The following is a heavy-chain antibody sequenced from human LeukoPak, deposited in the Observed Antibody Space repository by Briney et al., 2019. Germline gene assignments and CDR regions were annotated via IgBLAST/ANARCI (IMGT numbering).Heavy chain of an antibody. Sequence: SETLSLTCAVYGGSFSGYYWSWIRQPPGKGLEWIGEINHSGSTNYNPSLKSRVTISVDTSKNQFSLKLSSVPAADTAVYYCAREVYYYDSGDAFDIWGQGTMVTVSS. J-gene: IGHJ3*02. CDR2: INHSGST. V-gene: IGHV4-34*01. CDR1: GGSFSGYY. D-gene: IGHD3-22*01. CDR3: AREVYYYDSGDAFDI.